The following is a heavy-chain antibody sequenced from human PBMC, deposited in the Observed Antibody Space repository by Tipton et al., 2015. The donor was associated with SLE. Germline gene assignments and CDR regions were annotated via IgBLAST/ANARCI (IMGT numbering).Heavy chain of an antibody. V-gene: IGHV4-61*09. CDR3: ARANPYCSGGSCYRLFDY. CDR2: IYTSGST. D-gene: IGHD2-15*01. J-gene: IGHJ4*02. CDR1: GGSISNGSYY. Sequence: TLSLTCTVSGGSISNGSYYWSWIRQPAGKGLEWIGYIYTSGSTNYNPSLKSRVTISVDTSKNQFSLKLSSVTAADTAVYYCARANPYCSGGSCYRLFDYWGQGTLVTVSS.